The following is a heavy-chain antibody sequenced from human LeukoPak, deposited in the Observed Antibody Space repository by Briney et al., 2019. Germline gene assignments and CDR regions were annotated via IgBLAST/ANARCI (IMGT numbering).Heavy chain of an antibody. V-gene: IGHV1-46*01. D-gene: IGHD2-15*01. CDR2: INPSGGRT. CDR1: GYTFTGYY. Sequence: SSVTVSCKASGYTFTGYYMHWVRQAAGQGVEWMGIINPSGGRTSYAQKFQGSVTMTRDTSTSTVYMELSSLRSEDTAVYYCARDNAERRGVVAALGYWGQGTLVTVSS. CDR3: ARDNAERRGVVAALGY. J-gene: IGHJ4*02.